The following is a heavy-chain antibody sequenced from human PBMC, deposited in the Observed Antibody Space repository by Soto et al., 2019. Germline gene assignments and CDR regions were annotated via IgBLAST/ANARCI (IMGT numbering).Heavy chain of an antibody. V-gene: IGHV1-18*01. CDR1: GYTFTSYG. J-gene: IGHJ6*02. Sequence: ASVKVSCKASGYTFTSYGISWVRQAPGQGLEWMGWISAYNGNTNYAQKLQGRVTMTTDTSTSTAYMELRSLRSDDTAVYYCARDTQGYYFWSGYYTGIGGVGYYGMDVWGQGTTVTVSS. CDR3: ARDTQGYYFWSGYYTGIGGVGYYGMDV. CDR2: ISAYNGNT. D-gene: IGHD3-3*01.